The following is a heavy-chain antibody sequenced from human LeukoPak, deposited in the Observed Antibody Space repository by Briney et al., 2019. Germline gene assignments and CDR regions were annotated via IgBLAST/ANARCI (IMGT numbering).Heavy chain of an antibody. CDR2: IWPDGSNK. J-gene: IGHJ3*01. D-gene: IGHD6-13*01. CDR1: GITFSSYG. Sequence: GRSLRLSCEASGITFSSYGIHWVRQAPGKGLEWAAVIWPDGSNKYYADSVKGRFIISRDNSKNTLWLQMNSLRAEDTAVYYCASAAGAFDSWGQGTMVTVSS. CDR3: ASAAGAFDS. V-gene: IGHV3-33*01.